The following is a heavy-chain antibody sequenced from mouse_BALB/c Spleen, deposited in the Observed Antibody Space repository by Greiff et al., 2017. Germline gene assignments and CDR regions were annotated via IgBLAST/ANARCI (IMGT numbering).Heavy chain of an antibody. J-gene: IGHJ3*01. Sequence: EVMLVESGGDLVKPGGSLKLSCAASGFTFSSYGMSWVRQTPDKRLEWVATISSGGSYTYYPDSVKGRFTISRDNAKNTLYLQMSSLKSEDTAMYYCARQDRRFAYWGQGTLVTVSA. CDR2: ISSGGSYT. CDR1: GFTFSSYG. V-gene: IGHV5-6*02. CDR3: ARQDRRFAY.